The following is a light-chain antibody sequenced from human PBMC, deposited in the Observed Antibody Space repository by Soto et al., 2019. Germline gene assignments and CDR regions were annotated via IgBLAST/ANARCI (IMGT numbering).Light chain of an antibody. CDR2: DVS. V-gene: IGLV2-11*01. CDR3: CSYAGSYTFGV. Sequence: QSALTQPRSVSGSPGQSVTISCTGTSSDVGGYKYVSWYQQHPGKAPKLMIYDVSKRPSGVPDRFSGSKSGNTASLTISGLRAEDEADYYCCSYAGSYTFGVFGTGTKVTVL. CDR1: SSDVGGYKY. J-gene: IGLJ1*01.